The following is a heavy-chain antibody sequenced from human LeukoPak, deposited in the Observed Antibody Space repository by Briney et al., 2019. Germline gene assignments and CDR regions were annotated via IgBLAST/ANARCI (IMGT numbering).Heavy chain of an antibody. CDR1: GGSISSYY. J-gene: IGHJ5*02. D-gene: IGHD6-19*01. Sequence: SETLSLTCTVSGGSISSYYWSWIRQPAGKGLEWIGRIYTSGSTNYNPSLKSRVTMSVDTSKNQFSLKLSSVTAADTAVYYCAGSVAVTGHGWFDPWGQGTLVTVSS. V-gene: IGHV4-4*07. CDR3: AGSVAVTGHGWFDP. CDR2: IYTSGST.